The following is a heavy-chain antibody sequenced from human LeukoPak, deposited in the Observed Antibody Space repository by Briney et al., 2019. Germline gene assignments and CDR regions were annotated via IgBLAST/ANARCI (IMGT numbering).Heavy chain of an antibody. CDR1: GGSISSYY. D-gene: IGHD3-22*01. CDR3: ARLTPYYDSSGYYYPFDY. J-gene: IGHJ4*02. V-gene: IGHV4-59*08. Sequence: SETLSLTYTVSGGSISSYYWSWIRQPPGKGLEWIGYIYYSGSTNYNPSLKSRVTISVDTSKNQFSLKLSSVTAADTAVYYCARLTPYYDSSGYYYPFDYWGQGTLVTVSS. CDR2: IYYSGST.